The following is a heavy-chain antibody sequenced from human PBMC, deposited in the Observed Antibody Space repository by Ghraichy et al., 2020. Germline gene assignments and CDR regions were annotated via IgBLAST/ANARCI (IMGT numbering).Heavy chain of an antibody. CDR2: INHWGST. D-gene: IGHD6-13*01. CDR3: ARGRKSSQQLVPLPFDY. CDR1: GGSFTSYY. J-gene: IGHJ4*02. V-gene: IGHV4-34*01. Sequence: SETLSLTCAVYGGSFTSYYLSWIRQPPGKGLEWIGEINHWGSTTYNPSLKSRVTLSVDRSKDQFSLKLSSVTAADTAVFYCARGRKSSQQLVPLPFDYWGQGTLLTVSS.